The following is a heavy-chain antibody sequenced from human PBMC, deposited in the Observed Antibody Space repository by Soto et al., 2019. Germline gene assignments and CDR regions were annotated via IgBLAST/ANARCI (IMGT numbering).Heavy chain of an antibody. CDR2: IKNKANSYTT. V-gene: IGHV3-72*01. Sequence: GGSLGLSCAASGFTFSDHYMDWVRQAPGKGLEWIGRIKNKANSYTTEYAASVKGRFTISRDDSKNSVYLQLNSLKTEDTAVYYCAAIRTVVGYWGQGTQVTVSS. CDR1: GFTFSDHY. D-gene: IGHD3-10*01. CDR3: AAIRTVVGY. J-gene: IGHJ4*02.